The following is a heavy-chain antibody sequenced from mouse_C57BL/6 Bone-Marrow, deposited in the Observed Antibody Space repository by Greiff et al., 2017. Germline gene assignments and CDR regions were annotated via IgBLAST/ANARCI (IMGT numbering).Heavy chain of an antibody. CDR1: GYAFSSSW. J-gene: IGHJ2*01. V-gene: IGHV1-82*01. CDR2: IYPGDGDT. CDR3: AHPFCDY. Sequence: QVQLQQSGPELVKPGASVKISCKASGYAFSSSWMNWVKQRPGKGLEWIGRIYPGDGDTNYNGMFKGKATLTADKSSSTAYMQLISLTSEDSAVYFCAHPFCDYWGQGTTLTVSS.